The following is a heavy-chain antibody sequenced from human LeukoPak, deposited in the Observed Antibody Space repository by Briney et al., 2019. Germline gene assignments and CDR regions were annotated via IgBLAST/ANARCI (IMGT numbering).Heavy chain of an antibody. D-gene: IGHD6-6*01. J-gene: IGHJ4*02. V-gene: IGHV3-7*01. CDR1: GFTFSDNW. CDR2: IKQDGSQR. Sequence: GGSLRLPCTASGFTFSDNWMTGVGRPPGRGPEGWANIKQDGSQRYYVDSVRGRFTISRDNAKNSLFLQMNGLRAEDTAVYYCARRGGSSSRRSPIDYWGQGTLVTVSS. CDR3: ARRGGSSSRRSPIDY.